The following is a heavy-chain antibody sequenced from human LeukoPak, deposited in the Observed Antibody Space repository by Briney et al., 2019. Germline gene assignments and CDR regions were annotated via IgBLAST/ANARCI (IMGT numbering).Heavy chain of an antibody. CDR3: ATDPQASGWYYFDY. Sequence: GGSLRLSCAASGFTVSGNFMSWVRQAPGKGLEWVSVIYSGGSTYYADSVKGRFTISRDNSKNTLYLQMNSLRAEDTAVYYCATDPQASGWYYFDYWGQGTLVTVSS. CDR2: IYSGGST. V-gene: IGHV3-66*01. J-gene: IGHJ4*02. CDR1: GFTVSGNF. D-gene: IGHD6-19*01.